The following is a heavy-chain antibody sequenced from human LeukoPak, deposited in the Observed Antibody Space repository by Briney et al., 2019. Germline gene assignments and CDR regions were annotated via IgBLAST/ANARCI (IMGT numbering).Heavy chain of an antibody. V-gene: IGHV4-59*01. J-gene: IGHJ2*01. CDR1: GGSISSYY. CDR3: ARRDSSGYYRYPNWYFDL. Sequence: SETLSLTCTVSGGSISSYYWSWTRQPPGKGLEWIGYIYYSGSTNYNPSLKSRVTISVDTSKNQFSLKLSAVTAADTAVYYCARRDSSGYYRYPNWYFDLWGRGTLVTVSS. D-gene: IGHD3-22*01. CDR2: IYYSGST.